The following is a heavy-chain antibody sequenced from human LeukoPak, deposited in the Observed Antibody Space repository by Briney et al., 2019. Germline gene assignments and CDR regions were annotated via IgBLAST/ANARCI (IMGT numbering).Heavy chain of an antibody. Sequence: PSETLSLTCTVSGGSISSSSYYWGWIRQPPGKGLEWIGSIYYSGSTYYNPSLKSRVTISVDTSKNQFSLKLSSVTAADTAVYYCARGRYSYGPRNQPKYYFDYWGQGTLVTVSS. CDR3: ARGRYSYGPRNQPKYYFDY. CDR2: IYYSGST. D-gene: IGHD5-18*01. CDR1: GGSISSSSYY. V-gene: IGHV4-39*07. J-gene: IGHJ4*02.